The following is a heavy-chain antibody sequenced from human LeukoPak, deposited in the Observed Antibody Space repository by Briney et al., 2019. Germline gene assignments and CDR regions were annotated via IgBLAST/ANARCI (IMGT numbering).Heavy chain of an antibody. D-gene: IGHD5-12*01. V-gene: IGHV3-48*03. CDR2: ICSSGSNI. J-gene: IGHJ3*01. CDR1: GFTFSSYE. Sequence: GGALRLYCAASGFTFSSYERNWVRPAPGQGLEWVSYICSSGSNIYYADSVKGRFTISKDNAKISLYLHINSLRAEDTAVYYCARDSSTYDPPAFDLWGQGTMVTVSS. CDR3: ARDSSTYDPPAFDL.